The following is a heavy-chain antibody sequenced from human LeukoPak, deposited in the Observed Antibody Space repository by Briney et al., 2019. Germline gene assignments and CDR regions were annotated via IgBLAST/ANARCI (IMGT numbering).Heavy chain of an antibody. Sequence: GGSLRLSCVASGFTFGDYYMNWIRQAPGKGLERVSYISNSGSTKYYADSVKGRFTISRDNAKSSLYLQMNSLRDEDTAVYYCARDVSWSYWGQGTLVTVSS. V-gene: IGHV3-11*04. D-gene: IGHD6-13*01. CDR2: ISNSGSTK. CDR3: ARDVSWSY. CDR1: GFTFGDYY. J-gene: IGHJ4*02.